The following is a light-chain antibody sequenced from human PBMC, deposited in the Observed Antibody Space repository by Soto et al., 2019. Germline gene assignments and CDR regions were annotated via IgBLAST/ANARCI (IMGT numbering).Light chain of an antibody. CDR3: QLYGISPH. V-gene: IGKV3-15*01. Sequence: DIVMTQSPVTLFVSPGERATVSCRASQSISSNLAWYQHRPGQAPRLLIYGASTRATGIPDRFSGSASGTDFTLTINRLEPEDFAVYYCQLYGISPHFGQGTRLEIK. J-gene: IGKJ5*01. CDR2: GAS. CDR1: QSISSN.